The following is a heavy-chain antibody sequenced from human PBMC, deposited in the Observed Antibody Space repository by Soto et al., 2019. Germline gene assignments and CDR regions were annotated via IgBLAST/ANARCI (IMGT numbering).Heavy chain of an antibody. CDR2: IYYSGST. V-gene: IGHV4-59*01. CDR3: ARDCSGGSCSTTRRDYYYGMDV. Sequence: SETLSLTCTGSGGSLSSYYWGLVRQPPGKGLEWIGYIYYSGSTNYNPSLKSRVTISVDTSKNQFSLKLSSVTAADTAVYYCARDCSGGSCSTTRRDYYYGMDVWGQGTTVTVSS. CDR1: GGSLSSYY. D-gene: IGHD2-15*01. J-gene: IGHJ6*02.